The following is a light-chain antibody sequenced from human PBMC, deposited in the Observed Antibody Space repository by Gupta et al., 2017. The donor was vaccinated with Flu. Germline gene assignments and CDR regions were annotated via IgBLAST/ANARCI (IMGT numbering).Light chain of an antibody. V-gene: IGLV3-21*02. CDR1: RIGSKS. Sequence: GQTAWITGGENRIGSKSVHWYQQKPGQAPVLAVFDDSARPSGIPERFSGSNSGNTATLTISRVEAGDEADYHCQVWDSDNELWVFGGGTKLTVL. J-gene: IGLJ3*02. CDR3: QVWDSDNELWV. CDR2: DDS.